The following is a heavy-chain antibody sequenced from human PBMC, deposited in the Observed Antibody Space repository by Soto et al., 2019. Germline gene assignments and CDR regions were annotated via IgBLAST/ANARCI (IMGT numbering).Heavy chain of an antibody. Sequence: GGSLRLSCAASGFTFSNAWMNWVRQAPGKGLEWVGRIKSKTDGGTTDYAAPVKGRFTISRDDSKNTLYLQMNSLKTEDTAVYYCTTGRPRKNYYGSGSYRYFDYWGQGTLVTVSS. CDR3: TTGRPRKNYYGSGSYRYFDY. D-gene: IGHD3-10*01. CDR1: GFTFSNAW. CDR2: IKSKTDGGTT. J-gene: IGHJ4*02. V-gene: IGHV3-15*07.